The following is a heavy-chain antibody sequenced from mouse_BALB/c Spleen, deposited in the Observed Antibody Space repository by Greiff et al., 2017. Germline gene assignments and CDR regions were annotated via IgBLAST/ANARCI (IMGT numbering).Heavy chain of an antibody. Sequence: EVKLMESGPSLVKPSQTLSLTCSVTGDSITSGYWNWIRKFPGNKLEYMGYISYSGSTYYYPSLKSRISITRDTSKNQYYLQLNSVTTEDTATYYCARYYYGRVGAMDYWGQGTSVTVSS. D-gene: IGHD1-1*01. V-gene: IGHV3-8*02. J-gene: IGHJ4*01. CDR3: ARYYYGRVGAMDY. CDR2: ISYSGST. CDR1: GDSITSGY.